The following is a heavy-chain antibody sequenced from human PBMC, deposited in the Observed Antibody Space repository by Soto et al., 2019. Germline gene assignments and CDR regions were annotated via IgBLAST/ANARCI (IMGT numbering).Heavy chain of an antibody. V-gene: IGHV1-3*01. CDR1: GYNFASFG. CDR3: ARDRAAAVDY. CDR2: INVGTGNT. D-gene: IGHD6-13*01. J-gene: IGHJ4*02. Sequence: ASVKFSCKASGYNFASFGLQWVRQAPGQRPAWVGWINVGTGNTKYSEQFKDRVTITSDTSASTGYMELRSLKPEDTEVYYCARDRAAAVDYWGQGTLVTVSS.